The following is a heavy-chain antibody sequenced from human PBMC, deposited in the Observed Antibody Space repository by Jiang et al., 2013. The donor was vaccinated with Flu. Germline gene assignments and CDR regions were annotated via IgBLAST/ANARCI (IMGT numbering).Heavy chain of an antibody. Sequence: KPTQTLTLTCTFSGFSLSTDGMRVTWIRQPPGKALEWLARIDWDDDKFYSPSLKTRLTISKDTSANQVVLTLTNMDPVDTATYYCAREFSGRYYFDYWGQGSLVTVSS. J-gene: IGHJ4*02. V-gene: IGHV2-70*04. CDR1: GFSLSTDGMR. D-gene: IGHD6-19*01. CDR2: IDWDDDK. CDR3: AREFSGRYYFDY.